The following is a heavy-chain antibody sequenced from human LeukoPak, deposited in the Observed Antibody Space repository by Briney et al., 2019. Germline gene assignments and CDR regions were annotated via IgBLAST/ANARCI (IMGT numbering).Heavy chain of an antibody. CDR1: GFTFSSYS. CDR3: AKETGDTAYYFDF. J-gene: IGHJ4*02. Sequence: GGSLRLSCAASGFTFSSYSMNWVRQAPGKGLEWVSYISSSSSTIYYADSVTGRFTISRDNSENTLYLQMSGLRAEDTAIYYCAKETGDTAYYFDFWGQGVLVTVSS. CDR2: ISSSSSTI. V-gene: IGHV3-48*01. D-gene: IGHD7-27*01.